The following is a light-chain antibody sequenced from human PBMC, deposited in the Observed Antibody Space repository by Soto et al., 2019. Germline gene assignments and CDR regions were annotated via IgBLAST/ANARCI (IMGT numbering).Light chain of an antibody. CDR2: GAS. V-gene: IGKV3-15*01. CDR3: QQYNDWPLT. CDR1: QYIGSN. J-gene: IGKJ1*01. Sequence: EIVLTQSPGTMSLSPGERATLSCRASQYIGSNLAWYQQKPGQAPRLLIYGASTRATGIPAKFSGSGSGTEFTLTISSLQSEDFALYYCQQYNDWPLTFGQGTKVDIK.